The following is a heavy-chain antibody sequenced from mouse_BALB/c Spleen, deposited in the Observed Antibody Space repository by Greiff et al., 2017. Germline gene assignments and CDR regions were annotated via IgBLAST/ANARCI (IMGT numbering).Heavy chain of an antibody. CDR2: IRNKANGYTT. V-gene: IGHV7-3*02. CDR1: GFTFTDYY. J-gene: IGHJ2*01. D-gene: IGHD2-2*01. CDR3: ARDRDGYDHYFDY. Sequence: DVMLVESGGGLVQPGGSLRLSCATSGFTFTDYYMSWVRQPPGKALEWLGFIRNKANGYTTEYSASVKGRFTISRDNSQSILYLQMNTLRAEDSATYYCARDRDGYDHYFDYWGQGTTLTVSS.